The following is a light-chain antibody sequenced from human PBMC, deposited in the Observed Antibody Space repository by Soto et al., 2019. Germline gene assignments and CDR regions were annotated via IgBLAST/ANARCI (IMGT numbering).Light chain of an antibody. CDR3: CSYAGSSTWVV. J-gene: IGLJ2*01. V-gene: IGLV2-23*02. Sequence: QSALTQPASVSGSPGQSITISCTGTSSDVGSYNLVSWYQQHPGKAPKLMIYEVSKRPSGVSNRFSGSKSGNTASLTISGLQAEDEAYYYCCSYAGSSTWVVFGGGTKLTVL. CDR1: SSDVGSYNL. CDR2: EVS.